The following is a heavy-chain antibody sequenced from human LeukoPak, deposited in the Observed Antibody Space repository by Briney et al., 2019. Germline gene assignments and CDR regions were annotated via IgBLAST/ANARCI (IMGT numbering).Heavy chain of an antibody. CDR1: GGSISRYY. J-gene: IGHJ2*01. Sequence: SETLSLTCTVSGGSISRYYWSWIRQPPGKGLEWIGYIYYSGTTNYIPSLKSRVTISVDTSKNQFSLKLSSVTAADTAVYYCARASLAYCGGDCYYYWYFDLWGRGTLVTVSS. D-gene: IGHD2-21*02. V-gene: IGHV4-59*12. CDR3: ARASLAYCGGDCYYYWYFDL. CDR2: IYYSGTT.